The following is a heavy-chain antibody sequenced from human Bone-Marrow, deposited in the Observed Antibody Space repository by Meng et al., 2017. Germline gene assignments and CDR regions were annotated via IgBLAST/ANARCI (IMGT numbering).Heavy chain of an antibody. V-gene: IGHV3-48*03. CDR1: GFTFSSYE. CDR3: ARDGYYYDSSGYSGVDY. J-gene: IGHJ4*02. D-gene: IGHD3-22*01. CDR2: ISSSGSTI. Sequence: GESLKISCAASGFTFSSYEMNWVRQAPGKGLEWVSYISSSGSTIYYADSVKGRFTISRDNAKNSLYLQMNSLRAEETAVYYCARDGYYYDSSGYSGVDYWGQGTLVTVSS.